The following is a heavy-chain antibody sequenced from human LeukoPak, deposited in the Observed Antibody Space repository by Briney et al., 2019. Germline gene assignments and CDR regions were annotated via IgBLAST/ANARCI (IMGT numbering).Heavy chain of an antibody. V-gene: IGHV4-39*07. CDR2: VYYNGNT. CDR1: GGSISSSSYY. D-gene: IGHD2-15*01. Sequence: PSETLSLTCTVSGGSISSSSYYWGWIRQPPGKGLEWIGSVYYNGNTYYTPPLESRVTISVDTSKNQFSLKLTSVTAADTAVYYCARVSVVVTAFDIWGQGTMVTVSS. CDR3: ARVSVVVTAFDI. J-gene: IGHJ3*02.